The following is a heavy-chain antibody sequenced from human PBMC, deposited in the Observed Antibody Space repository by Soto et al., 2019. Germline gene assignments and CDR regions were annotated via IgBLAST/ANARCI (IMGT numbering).Heavy chain of an antibody. CDR2: INHSGST. CDR3: ARGWGRIFDY. J-gene: IGHJ4*02. CDR1: GGSFSGYY. Sequence: QVQLQQWGAGLLKPSETLSLTCAVYGGSFSGYYWNWIRQPPGKGLEWIGEINHSGSTNYNPSLKSRVNLPVDTSQNQFSLKLSSVTAADTAVYYCARGWGRIFDYWGQGTLVTVSS. D-gene: IGHD7-27*01. V-gene: IGHV4-34*01.